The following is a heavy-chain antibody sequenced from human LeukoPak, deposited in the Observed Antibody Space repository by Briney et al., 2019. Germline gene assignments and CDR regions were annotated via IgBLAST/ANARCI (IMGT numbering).Heavy chain of an antibody. CDR3: PLNRGSGWYFPC. D-gene: IGHD6-19*01. J-gene: IGHJ4*02. Sequence: PGGSLRLSCAASGFTFSSYAMHWVRQAPGKGLEWVAVISYDGSNKYYADSVKGRFTISRDNSKNTHYLQMNSLRPEDTAVYYFPLNRGSGWYFPCWGQGTLVTVSS. CDR1: GFTFSSYA. CDR2: ISYDGSNK. V-gene: IGHV3-30*04.